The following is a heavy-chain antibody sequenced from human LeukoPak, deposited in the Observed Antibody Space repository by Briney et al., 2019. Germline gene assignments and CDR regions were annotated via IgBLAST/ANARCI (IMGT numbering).Heavy chain of an antibody. J-gene: IGHJ3*02. CDR2: LNGDGSST. Sequence: GGSLRLSCAASGFSFSSYWMHWVHQAPGKGLVWVSRLNGDGSSTSYLDSVRGRLTISRDNTKNTLYLHMNSLRAEDTGVYYCARERWNSEAFDIWGQGTVVTVSS. CDR1: GFSFSSYW. CDR3: ARERWNSEAFDI. V-gene: IGHV3-74*01. D-gene: IGHD1-7*01.